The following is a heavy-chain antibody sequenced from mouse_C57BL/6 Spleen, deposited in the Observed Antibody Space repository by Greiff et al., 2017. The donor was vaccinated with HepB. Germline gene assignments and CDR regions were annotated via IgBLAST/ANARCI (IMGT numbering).Heavy chain of an antibody. Sequence: QVTLKVSGPGILQPSQTLSLTCSFSGFSLSTFGMGVGWLRQPSGQGLEWLAHIWWDDDKYYNPALKSRLTISKDTSKNQVFLKIANVDAADTATYYWARIRSTMITPWYFDVWGTGTTVTVSS. CDR1: GFSLSTFGMG. CDR3: ARIRSTMITPWYFDV. D-gene: IGHD2-4*01. V-gene: IGHV8-8*01. CDR2: IWWDDDK. J-gene: IGHJ1*03.